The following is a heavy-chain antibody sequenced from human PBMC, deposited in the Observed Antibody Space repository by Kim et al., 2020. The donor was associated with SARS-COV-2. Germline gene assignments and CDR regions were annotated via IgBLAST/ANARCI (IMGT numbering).Heavy chain of an antibody. J-gene: IGHJ4*02. Sequence: GGSLRLSCVASGFSVSTYYMTWVRQAPGKGLEWVSVIYIDDSTYYADSVKGRFTISRHNSENTLYLQMNSLRPEDTAVYYCARDDNLGFWHWGQGTLVT. CDR2: IYIDDST. CDR3: ARDDNLGFWH. V-gene: IGHV3-53*04. CDR1: GFSVSTYY. D-gene: IGHD3-3*01.